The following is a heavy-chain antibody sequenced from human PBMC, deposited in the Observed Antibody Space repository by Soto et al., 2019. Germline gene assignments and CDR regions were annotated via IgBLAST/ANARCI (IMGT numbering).Heavy chain of an antibody. J-gene: IGHJ4*02. CDR2: LYSDGST. D-gene: IGHD6-13*01. Sequence: SETLSVTCTVSDASISSRGFYWGWIRRPPGKGLEWIASLYSDGSTYYDPALTSRVTISVDTSMKQFSLSLSSVTAADTAVYYCADRLAAAGNYFDYWCQGALVT. V-gene: IGHV4-39*01. CDR1: DASISSRGFY. CDR3: ADRLAAAGNYFDY.